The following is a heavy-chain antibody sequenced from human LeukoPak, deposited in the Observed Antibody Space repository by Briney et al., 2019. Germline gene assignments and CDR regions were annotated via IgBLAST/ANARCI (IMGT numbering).Heavy chain of an antibody. CDR2: ISGSGGST. V-gene: IGHV3-23*01. J-gene: IGHJ3*02. CDR3: AKALSGARDAFDI. CDR1: GFTFSSYA. D-gene: IGHD1-26*01. Sequence: GGSLRLSCAASGFTFSSYAMSWVRQAPGKGLEWVSAISGSGGSTYYADSVKGRFTISRDNSKNTLYLQMNSLRVEDTAVYYCAKALSGARDAFDIWGQGTMVTVSS.